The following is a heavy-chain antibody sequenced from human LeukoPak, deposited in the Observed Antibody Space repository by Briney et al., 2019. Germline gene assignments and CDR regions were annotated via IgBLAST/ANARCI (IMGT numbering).Heavy chain of an antibody. CDR1: GFTFSSYS. CDR2: ISSSSGYI. J-gene: IGHJ4*02. D-gene: IGHD6-13*01. Sequence: PGGSLRLSCAASGFTFSSYSMNWVRQAPGKGLEWVSSISSSSGYIYYADSVKGRFTVSRDNTKNSLYLQMNSLRAEDTAVYYCAREARWVAAAGTDYWGQGTLITVSS. CDR3: AREARWVAAAGTDY. V-gene: IGHV3-21*01.